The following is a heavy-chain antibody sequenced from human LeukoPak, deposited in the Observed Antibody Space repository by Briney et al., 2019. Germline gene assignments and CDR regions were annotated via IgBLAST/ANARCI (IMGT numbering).Heavy chain of an antibody. Sequence: GESLKISCKGSGYSFTTYWISWVRQVPGKGLELMGRIDPSDSYTNYSPSFQGHVTISADKSFSTAYLQWTSLKASDTAMYYCARHAKAYGSSCDYWGQGTLVTVSS. V-gene: IGHV5-10-1*01. D-gene: IGHD6-13*01. CDR3: ARHAKAYGSSCDY. CDR1: GYSFTTYW. J-gene: IGHJ4*02. CDR2: IDPSDSYT.